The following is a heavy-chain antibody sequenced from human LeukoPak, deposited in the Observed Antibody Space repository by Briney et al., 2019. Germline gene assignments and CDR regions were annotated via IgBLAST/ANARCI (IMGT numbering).Heavy chain of an antibody. D-gene: IGHD4-17*01. Sequence: PGGSLRLSCAASGFTFSSYAMSWVRQAPGKGLEGVSAISGSGGSTYYADSVKGRFTISRDNSKNTLYLQMNSLRAEDTAVYYCAKDRNYGDYGEFDYWGQGTLVTVSS. CDR2: ISGSGGST. J-gene: IGHJ4*02. CDR3: AKDRNYGDYGEFDY. CDR1: GFTFSSYA. V-gene: IGHV3-23*01.